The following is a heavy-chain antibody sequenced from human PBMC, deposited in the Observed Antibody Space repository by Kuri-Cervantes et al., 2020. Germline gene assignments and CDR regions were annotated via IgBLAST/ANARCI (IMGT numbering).Heavy chain of an antibody. CDR2: IYYRGST. Sequence: SETLSPTCTVSGGSISSSSYYWGWILQPPGKGLEWIGSIYYRGSTYYNPSLKSRVTISVDTSKNQFSLKLSSVTAADTAVYYCARGTDYDILTGYFLPYFDYWGQGTLVTVSS. V-gene: IGHV4-39*07. CDR3: ARGTDYDILTGYFLPYFDY. J-gene: IGHJ4*02. CDR1: GGSISSSSYY. D-gene: IGHD3-9*01.